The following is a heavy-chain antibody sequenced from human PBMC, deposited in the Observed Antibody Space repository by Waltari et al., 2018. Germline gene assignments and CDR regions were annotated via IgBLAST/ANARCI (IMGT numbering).Heavy chain of an antibody. Sequence: QVQLQQSGPGLVKPSQTLSLTCAISGDSVSSKTAAWNWIRPSPSRGLEWLGRTYYRSRWYNNYAVSVKSRITINQATSKNQFSLQLSSVPPEDTAVYYCARDPPDGYTYFDYWGQGTLVTVSS. CDR3: ARDPPDGYTYFDY. D-gene: IGHD3-16*01. CDR2: TYYRSRWYN. CDR1: GDSVSSKTAA. V-gene: IGHV6-1*01. J-gene: IGHJ4*02.